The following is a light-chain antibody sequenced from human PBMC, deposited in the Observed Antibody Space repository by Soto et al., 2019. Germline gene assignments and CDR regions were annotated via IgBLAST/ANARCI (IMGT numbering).Light chain of an antibody. J-gene: IGKJ1*01. CDR1: QSVSSN. V-gene: IGKV3-15*01. CDR2: GAS. Sequence: EIVMTQSPATLSVSPGERATLSCRASQSVSSNLVWYQQKPGQAPRLLIYGASTRATGIPAWFIGSGSGTEFTLTISSLQSEDFAVYYCQQYNNWPRTFGQGTKVEIK. CDR3: QQYNNWPRT.